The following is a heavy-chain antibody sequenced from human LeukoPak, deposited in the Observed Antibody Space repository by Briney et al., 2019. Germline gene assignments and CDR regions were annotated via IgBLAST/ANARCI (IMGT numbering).Heavy chain of an antibody. Sequence: GGSLRLSCAASGFTFDDYAMHWVRQAPGKGLEWVSGISWHSENIGYADSVKGRFAISRDNAKNSLYLQMNSLRAEDTAVYYCARIAVAGTFFDYWGQGTLVTVSS. CDR3: ARIAVAGTFFDY. J-gene: IGHJ4*02. D-gene: IGHD6-19*01. CDR2: ISWHSENI. V-gene: IGHV3-9*01. CDR1: GFTFDDYA.